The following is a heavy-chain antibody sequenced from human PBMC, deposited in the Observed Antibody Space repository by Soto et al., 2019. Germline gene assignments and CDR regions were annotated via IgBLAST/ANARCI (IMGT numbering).Heavy chain of an antibody. CDR3: AIILVAGTDHFDYDYYGMDV. J-gene: IGHJ6*02. CDR1: GGTFSSYA. D-gene: IGHD6-19*01. Sequence: SVKVSCKASGGTFSSYAISWVRQAPGQGLEWMGGIIPIFGTANYAQKFQGRVTITADESTSTASMELSSLRSEDTDVYYCAIILVAGTDHFDYDYYGMDVWGQGTTVTVSS. V-gene: IGHV1-69*13. CDR2: IIPIFGTA.